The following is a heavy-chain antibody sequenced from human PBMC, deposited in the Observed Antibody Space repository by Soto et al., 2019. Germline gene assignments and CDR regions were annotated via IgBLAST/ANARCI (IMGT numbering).Heavy chain of an antibody. Sequence: QVQLVQSEAEVKKPGASVKVSCKASGYTFSSYGISWVRQAPGQGLEWMGWISAYNGNTNYAQKFQGRVTMTTDTPTSAVYVELRGLRADDTAVDYCARDEPGGSGGAWGQGTMVTVSS. CDR3: ARDEPGGSGGA. CDR1: GYTFSSYG. V-gene: IGHV1-18*01. CDR2: ISAYNGNT. D-gene: IGHD3-10*01. J-gene: IGHJ3*01.